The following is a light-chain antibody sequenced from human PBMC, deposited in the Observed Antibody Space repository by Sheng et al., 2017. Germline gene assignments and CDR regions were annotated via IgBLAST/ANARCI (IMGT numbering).Light chain of an antibody. Sequence: DIQMTQSPSSLSASVGDRVTITCRASQSISSYLNWYQQKPGKAPKLLIYAASSFDKGRVPYVRFRWQVDRRDSISLSTIEQSDQPRSYFRLTYYCTTVSYTRTPLYRFGG. CDR2: AAS. CDR3: TTVSYTRTPLYR. J-gene: IGKJ4*01. V-gene: IGKV1-39*01. CDR1: QSISSY.